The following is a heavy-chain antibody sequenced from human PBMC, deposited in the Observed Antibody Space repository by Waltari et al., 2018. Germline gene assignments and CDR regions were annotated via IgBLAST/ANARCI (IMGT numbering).Heavy chain of an antibody. J-gene: IGHJ4*02. CDR3: VRDRRIYFDD. CDR1: ESTIRNYW. V-gene: IGHV3-7*03. CDR2: IKHDGGAT. Sequence: EGQLVESGGGLVQPGGSLRLSCAVPESTIRNYWMSWVRQAPGKGLEWVANIKHDGGATNYVESVKGQFTISRDNAKKSLFLQMNSLRVEDTAVYYCVRDRRIYFDDWGQGTLVTVS.